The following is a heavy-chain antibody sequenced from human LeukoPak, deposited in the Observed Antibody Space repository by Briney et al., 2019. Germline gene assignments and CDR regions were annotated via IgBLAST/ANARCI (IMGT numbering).Heavy chain of an antibody. V-gene: IGHV4-39*01. CDR3: ARRGGGSGSSRIDY. Sequence: SEALSLTCTVSGVSISSSSYYWDWIRQPPGKGLEWIGSIYYSGSTYYNPSLKSRVTISVDTSKNQFSLKLSSVTAADTAVYYCARRGGGSGSSRIDYWGQGTLVTVSS. D-gene: IGHD3-10*01. J-gene: IGHJ4*02. CDR2: IYYSGST. CDR1: GVSISSSSYY.